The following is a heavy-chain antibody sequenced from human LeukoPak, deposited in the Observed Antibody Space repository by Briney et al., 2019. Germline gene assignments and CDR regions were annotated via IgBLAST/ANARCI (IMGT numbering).Heavy chain of an antibody. D-gene: IGHD2-21*01. CDR2: IRTKATSYDA. CDR1: GFTVSSNY. V-gene: IGHV3-73*01. Sequence: PGGSLRLSCAASGFTVSSNYMSWVRQASGKGLEWVGRIRTKATSYDAAYAASVKVRFTISRADSTNTAYLKMNSLKTEDTAMYYCSREGCGATGCYTNDYWGQGPLVTVSS. CDR3: SREGCGATGCYTNDY. J-gene: IGHJ4*02.